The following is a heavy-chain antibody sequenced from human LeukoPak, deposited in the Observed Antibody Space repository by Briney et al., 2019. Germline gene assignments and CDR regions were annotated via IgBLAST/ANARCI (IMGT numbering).Heavy chain of an antibody. V-gene: IGHV3-23*01. CDR1: GITFSSYG. Sequence: GGSLRLSCAASGITFSSYGMSWVRQAPGKGLEWVSSISSTGGTTYYADSVKGRFTISRDNSKNTLYLQMNSLRAEDAAVYFCAKAPVTSCRGAYCYPFDSWGQGTLVTVSS. J-gene: IGHJ4*02. CDR2: ISSTGGTT. CDR3: AKAPVTSCRGAYCYPFDS. D-gene: IGHD2-21*01.